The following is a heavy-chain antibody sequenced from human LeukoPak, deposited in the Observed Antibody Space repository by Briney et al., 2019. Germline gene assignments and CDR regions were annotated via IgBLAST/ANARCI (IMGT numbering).Heavy chain of an antibody. Sequence: GGSLRLSCAASGFTFSSYWMSWVRQAPGKGLEWVANIKQDGSEKYYVDSVKGRFTISRDNAKNSLYLQMNSLRAEDTAVYYCARARRGLGSSWYFDYWGQGTLVTVSS. CDR2: IKQDGSEK. CDR3: ARARRGLGSSWYFDY. D-gene: IGHD6-13*01. J-gene: IGHJ4*02. CDR1: GFTFSSYW. V-gene: IGHV3-7*01.